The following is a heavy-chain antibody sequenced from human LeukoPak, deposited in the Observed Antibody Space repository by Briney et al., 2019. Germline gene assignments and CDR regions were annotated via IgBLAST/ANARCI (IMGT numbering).Heavy chain of an antibody. D-gene: IGHD6-13*01. J-gene: IGHJ4*02. CDR2: ISSNSITI. V-gene: IGHV3-48*02. CDR3: ARGYSALDY. CDR1: GFTFSSYS. Sequence: GGSLRLSCAASGFTFSSYSMNWVRQAPGKGLEWVSYISSNSITIYYADSVRGRFTISRDSAKNSLYLQMNSLRDEDTAVYYCARGYSALDYWGQGTLVTVSS.